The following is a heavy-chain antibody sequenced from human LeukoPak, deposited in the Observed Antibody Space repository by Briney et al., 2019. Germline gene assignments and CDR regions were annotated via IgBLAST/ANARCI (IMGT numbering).Heavy chain of an antibody. CDR2: VNSDGGTT. CDR3: AKGGQNYGGNSGY. Sequence: PGGSLRLSCGASGFTFGTYWMHWVRQAPGKGRVWVSGVNSDGGTTTYADSVKGRFTVSRDNARNSLYLQMNSLRAEDTAVYYCAKGGQNYGGNSGYWGQGTLVTVSS. D-gene: IGHD4-23*01. J-gene: IGHJ4*02. V-gene: IGHV3-74*01. CDR1: GFTFGTYW.